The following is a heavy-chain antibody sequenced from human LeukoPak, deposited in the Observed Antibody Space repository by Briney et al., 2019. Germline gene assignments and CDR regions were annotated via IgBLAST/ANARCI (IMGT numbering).Heavy chain of an antibody. CDR2: ISGSGGTI. D-gene: IGHD3-22*01. J-gene: IGHJ3*02. Sequence: GGSLRLSCTASGFTFGDYAMSWVRQAPGNGLEWVSAISGSGGTIYYADSVKGRFTISRDNSKNTLYLEMNSLRAEDTAVYYCAKHDYDSSGRLYAFDIWGQGTMVTVCS. V-gene: IGHV3-23*01. CDR3: AKHDYDSSGRLYAFDI. CDR1: GFTFGDYA.